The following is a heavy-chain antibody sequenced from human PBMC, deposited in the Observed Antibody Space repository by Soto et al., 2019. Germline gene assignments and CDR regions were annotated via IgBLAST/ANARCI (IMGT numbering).Heavy chain of an antibody. CDR1: EFTFSTYT. CDR3: ARAHAAAHAWYYAMGI. Sequence: DVQLEESGGGLVKPGGSLRLSCAASEFTFSTYTMTWVRQAPGKGLEWVSSISTSSAYVYYADSVKGRFTISSDNAKHSLYLQMNSLRAEDTAVYYCARAHAAAHAWYYAMGIWGPGTTVTVSS. J-gene: IGHJ6*02. V-gene: IGHV3-21*01. CDR2: ISTSSAYV. D-gene: IGHD6-13*01.